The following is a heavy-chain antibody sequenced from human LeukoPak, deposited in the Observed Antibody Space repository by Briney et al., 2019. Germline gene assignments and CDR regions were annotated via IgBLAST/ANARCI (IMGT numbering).Heavy chain of an antibody. D-gene: IGHD2-8*01. Sequence: PGGSLRLSCAASGFTFNDAWMSWVRQAPGKGLEWVAVISYDGSNENHADSVKGRFTISRDNSKNTLSLQMNSLRAEDTAVYYCARDHGAGANAGFDSWGQGTLVTVSS. J-gene: IGHJ5*01. CDR2: ISYDGSNE. V-gene: IGHV3-30-3*01. CDR1: GFTFNDAW. CDR3: ARDHGAGANAGFDS.